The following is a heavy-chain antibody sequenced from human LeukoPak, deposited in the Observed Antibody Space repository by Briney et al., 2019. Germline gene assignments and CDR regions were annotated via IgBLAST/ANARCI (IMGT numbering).Heavy chain of an antibody. V-gene: IGHV3-20*04. J-gene: IGHJ4*02. CDR1: GFTFDDFD. CDR2: INWNGGRI. CDR3: ATYSFDRGYYFDY. D-gene: IGHD3-22*01. Sequence: GGSLRLSCGASGFTFDDFDMGWVRQVPGQGRKWVSGINWNGGRIIYADSVKGRFTISRDNAKNSLYLQMNSLRAEDTALYYCATYSFDRGYYFDYWGQGTLVTVSS.